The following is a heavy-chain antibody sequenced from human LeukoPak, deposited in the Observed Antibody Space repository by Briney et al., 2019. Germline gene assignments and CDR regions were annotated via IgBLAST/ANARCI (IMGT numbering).Heavy chain of an antibody. D-gene: IGHD3-22*01. CDR2: IYYSGST. CDR1: GGSISSSSYY. CDR3: ARGAARNTMIGQN. V-gene: IGHV4-39*07. J-gene: IGHJ4*02. Sequence: SETLSLTCTVSGGSISSSSYYWGWIRQPPGKGLEWIGSIYYSGSTYNNPSLKSRVTISVDTSKNQFSLKLSSVTAADTAVYYCARGAARNTMIGQNWGQGTLVTVSS.